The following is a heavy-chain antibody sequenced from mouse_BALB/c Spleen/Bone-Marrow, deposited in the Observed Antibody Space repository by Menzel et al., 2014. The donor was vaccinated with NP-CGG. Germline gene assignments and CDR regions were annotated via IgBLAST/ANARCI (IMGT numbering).Heavy chain of an antibody. V-gene: IGHV4-1*02. J-gene: IGHJ4*01. CDR1: GFDFSRYW. CDR2: INPDSSTI. D-gene: IGHD2-2*01. CDR3: ARPNGSPYAMDY. Sequence: EVQRVESGGGLVQPGGSLKLSCAASGFDFSRYWMSWVRQAPGKGLEWIGEINPDSSTINYTPSLKDKFIISRDNAKSTLFLQMGKEKSEDSARYCCARPNGSPYAMDYWGQGTSVTVSS.